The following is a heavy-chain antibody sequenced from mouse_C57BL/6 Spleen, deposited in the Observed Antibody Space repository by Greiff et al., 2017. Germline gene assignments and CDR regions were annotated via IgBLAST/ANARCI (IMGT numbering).Heavy chain of an antibody. D-gene: IGHD2-4*01. Sequence: EVKLMESGEGLVKPGGSLKLSCAASGFTFSSYAMSWVRQTPEKRLEWVAYISSGGDYIYYADTVKGRFTISSDNSRNTLYLQMSSLKSEDTAMYYSTIITSTFDYWGQGTTLTVSS. V-gene: IGHV5-9-1*02. CDR2: ISSGGDYI. CDR3: TIITSTFDY. J-gene: IGHJ2*01. CDR1: GFTFSSYA.